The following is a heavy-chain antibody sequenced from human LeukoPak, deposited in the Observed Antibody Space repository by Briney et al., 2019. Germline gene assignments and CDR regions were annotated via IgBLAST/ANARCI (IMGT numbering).Heavy chain of an antibody. Sequence: SGTLSLTCAVSGGSISSNNWWNWVRQPPGKGLEWIGEIYHSGGTNYNPSLKNRVTISVGKSKNQFSLKLTSVTAADTAVYYCARDADDYIPFDYWGQGTLVTVSS. CDR2: IYHSGGT. D-gene: IGHD5-24*01. CDR1: GGSISSNNW. V-gene: IGHV4-4*02. CDR3: ARDADDYIPFDY. J-gene: IGHJ4*02.